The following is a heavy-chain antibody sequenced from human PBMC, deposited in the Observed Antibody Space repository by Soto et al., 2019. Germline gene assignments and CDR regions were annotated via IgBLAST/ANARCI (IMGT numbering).Heavy chain of an antibody. CDR2: IYYSGST. V-gene: IGHV4-39*01. CDR1: GGSISSSSYY. CDR3: ASTYYDFWSGYFRY. D-gene: IGHD3-3*01. J-gene: IGHJ4*02. Sequence: SETLSLTCTMSGGSISSSSYYWGWIRQPPGKGLEWIGSIYYSGSTYYNPSLKSRVTISVDTSKNQFSLKLSSVTAADTAVYYCASTYYDFWSGYFRYWGQGTLVTVSS.